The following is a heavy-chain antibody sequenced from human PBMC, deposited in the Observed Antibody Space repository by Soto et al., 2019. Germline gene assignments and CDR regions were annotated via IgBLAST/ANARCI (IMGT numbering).Heavy chain of an antibody. CDR1: GFTFDDYA. CDR2: ISWDSAAI. V-gene: IGHV3-9*01. D-gene: IGHD3-3*01. CDR3: GRGHMTAFGVVLPQWRPIDP. J-gene: IGHJ5*02. Sequence: EGQLVESGGGLVQPGRSLRLSCAGSGFTFDDYAMHWVRQAPGRGLEWVSVISWDSAAIAYADSVKGRFTISRDNAKKSLYLQMNSLRPEDTALYYRGRGHMTAFGVVLPQWRPIDPWGQGTLVIVSS.